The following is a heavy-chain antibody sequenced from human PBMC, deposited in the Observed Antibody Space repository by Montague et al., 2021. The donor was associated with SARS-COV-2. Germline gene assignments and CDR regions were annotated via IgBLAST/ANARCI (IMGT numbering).Heavy chain of an antibody. CDR3: ARVQGITMIVVVIGAFDI. D-gene: IGHD3-22*01. Sequence: IYYSGSTYYNPSLTSRVTISVDTSKNQFSLKLSSVTAADTAVYYCARVQGITMIVVVIGAFDIWGQGKMVTV. J-gene: IGHJ3*02. V-gene: IGHV4-31*02. CDR2: IYYSGST.